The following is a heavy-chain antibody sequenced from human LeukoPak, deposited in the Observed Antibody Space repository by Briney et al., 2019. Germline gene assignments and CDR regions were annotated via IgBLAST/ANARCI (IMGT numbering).Heavy chain of an antibody. CDR2: MNPNSGNT. CDR1: GYTFTSYD. J-gene: IGHJ4*02. D-gene: IGHD6-6*01. Sequence: GASVKVSCKASGYTFTSYDINWVRQATGQGLEWMGWMNPNSGNTNYAQKFQGRVIMTSDTSISTAYMEFSRLRSDDTAMYYCARDLGVTVRPFSLFYWGQGTLVTVSS. V-gene: IGHV1-8*01. CDR3: ARDLGVTVRPFSLFY.